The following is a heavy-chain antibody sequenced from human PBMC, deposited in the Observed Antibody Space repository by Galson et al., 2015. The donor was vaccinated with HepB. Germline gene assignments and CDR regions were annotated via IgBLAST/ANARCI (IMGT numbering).Heavy chain of an antibody. J-gene: IGHJ6*02. CDR3: ARRISLVRGIITKPDYYYGMDV. CDR2: INPDGSEK. Sequence: SLRLSCAASEFTFSSYWMNWVRQAPGKGLEWVANINPDGSEKYYVASLKGRFPISRDNAKNPLYLQMDSLRAEDTAVYYCARRISLVRGIITKPDYYYGMDVWGQGTTVTVAS. V-gene: IGHV3-7*03. CDR1: EFTFSSYW. D-gene: IGHD3-10*01.